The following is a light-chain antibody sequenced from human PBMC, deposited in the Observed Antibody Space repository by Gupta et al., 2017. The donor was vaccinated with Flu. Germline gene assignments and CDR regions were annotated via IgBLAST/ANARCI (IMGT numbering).Light chain of an antibody. V-gene: IGKV1-39*01. J-gene: IGKJ2*01. Sequence: PSSPSASVGDTVSITCRASQSISNYSNCHQQKPGRSPKLLIYGASKADGGLPSRISGSGSATDFTLTISMLPPEDFATYYSRHTDLPPRSFGQGTRLDIK. CDR3: RHTDLPPRS. CDR2: GAS. CDR1: QSISNY.